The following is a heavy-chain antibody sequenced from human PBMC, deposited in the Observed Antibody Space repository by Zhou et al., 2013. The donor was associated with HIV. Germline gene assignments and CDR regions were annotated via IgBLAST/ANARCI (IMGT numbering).Heavy chain of an antibody. V-gene: IGHV4-61*09. CDR2: IQTSGST. CDR3: AREWEGISGGWLDP. J-gene: IGHJ5*02. D-gene: IGHD1-26*01. CDR1: GDSINSGNYY. Sequence: QVQLQESGPGLAKPSQTLSLSCTVSGDSINSGNYYWSWIRQPAGKGLEWIGHIQTSGSTNYNPSLKSRVTISVDTSKNQFSLKLASVTAADTAVYYCAREWEGISGGWLDPWGQGVLVTVSS.